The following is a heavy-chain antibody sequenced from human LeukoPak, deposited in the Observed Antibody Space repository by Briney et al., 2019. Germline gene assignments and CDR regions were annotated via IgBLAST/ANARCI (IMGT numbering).Heavy chain of an antibody. CDR3: ARLYSSSWYGGYYYGMDV. D-gene: IGHD6-13*01. J-gene: IGHJ6*02. CDR1: GGTFSIYA. Sequence: SVKVSCKASGGTFSIYAISWVRQAPGQGLEWMGRIIPILGIANYAQKFQGRVTITAGKSTSTAYMELSSLRSEDTAVYYCARLYSSSWYGGYYYGMDVWGQGTTVTVSS. CDR2: IIPILGIA. V-gene: IGHV1-69*04.